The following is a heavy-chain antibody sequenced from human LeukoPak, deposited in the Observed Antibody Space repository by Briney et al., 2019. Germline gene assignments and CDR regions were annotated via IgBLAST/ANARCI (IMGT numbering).Heavy chain of an antibody. V-gene: IGHV3-48*04. CDR3: ARRRYYYGRAFDI. CDR1: GFTFSSYS. J-gene: IGHJ3*02. Sequence: PGGSLRLSCAASGFTFSSYSMNWVRQAPGKGLEWVSYISSSSTTIYYADSVKGRFTISRDNAKNSLYLQMNSLRAEDTAVYYCARRRYYYGRAFDIWGQGTMVTVSS. D-gene: IGHD1-26*01. CDR2: ISSSSTTI.